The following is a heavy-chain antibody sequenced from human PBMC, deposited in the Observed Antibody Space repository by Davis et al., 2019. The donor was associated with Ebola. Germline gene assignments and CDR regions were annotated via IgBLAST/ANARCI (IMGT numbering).Heavy chain of an antibody. CDR2: ISSSSRTI. CDR3: ASDSSRLWDY. CDR1: GFTFSSYS. V-gene: IGHV3-48*02. J-gene: IGHJ4*02. D-gene: IGHD6-13*01. Sequence: GESLKISCAASGFTFSSYSMNWVRQAPGKGLEWVSYISSSSRTIYYADSVKGRFTISRDNAKNSLYLQMNSLRDEDTAVYYCASDSSRLWDYWGQGTLVTVSS.